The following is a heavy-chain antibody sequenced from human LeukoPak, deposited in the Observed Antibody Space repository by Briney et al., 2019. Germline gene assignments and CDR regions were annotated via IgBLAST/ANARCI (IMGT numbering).Heavy chain of an antibody. J-gene: IGHJ4*02. CDR3: ARRREGFGEIEYYFDY. CDR1: GFTFSSYG. Sequence: GGSLRLSCAASGFTFSSYGMHWVRQAPGKGLEWVAVIWYDGSNKYYADSVKGRFTISRDNAKNSLYLQMNSLRAEDTAVYYCARRREGFGEIEYYFDYWGQGTLVTVSS. V-gene: IGHV3-33*03. D-gene: IGHD3-3*01. CDR2: IWYDGSNK.